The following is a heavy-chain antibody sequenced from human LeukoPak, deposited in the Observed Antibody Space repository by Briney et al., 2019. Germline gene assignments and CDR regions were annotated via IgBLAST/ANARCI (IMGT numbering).Heavy chain of an antibody. Sequence: SETLSLTCTVSGDSISNYYWNWIRQPPGKGLEWIGYIYFHGSTNYNPSLKSRVTILVDPSKNQFSLSLNSVTAADTAVYYRARGTYYDFWSGEGLFDFWGQGTLVTVSS. CDR2: IYFHGST. CDR1: GDSISNYY. V-gene: IGHV4-59*01. J-gene: IGHJ4*02. CDR3: ARGTYYDFWSGEGLFDF. D-gene: IGHD3-3*01.